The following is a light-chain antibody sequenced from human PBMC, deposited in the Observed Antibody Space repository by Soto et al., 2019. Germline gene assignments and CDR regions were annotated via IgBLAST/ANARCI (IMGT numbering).Light chain of an antibody. CDR2: LNSDGSH. CDR1: SGHSSYA. J-gene: IGLJ3*02. Sequence: QLVLTQSPSASASLGASVKLTCTLSSGHSSYAIAWHQQQPEKGPRYLMKLNSDGSHSKGDGIPDRFSGSSSGAERYLTISSLQSEDEADYYCQTWVTGVWVFGGGTKLTVL. V-gene: IGLV4-69*01. CDR3: QTWVTGVWV.